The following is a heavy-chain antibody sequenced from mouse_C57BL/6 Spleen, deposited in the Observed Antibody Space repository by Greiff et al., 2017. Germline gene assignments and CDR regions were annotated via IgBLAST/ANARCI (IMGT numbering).Heavy chain of an antibody. CDR1: GYSITSGYY. D-gene: IGHD2-4*01. V-gene: IGHV3-6*01. J-gene: IGHJ2*01. CDR2: ISYDGSN. Sequence: EVQLVESGPGLVKPSQSLSLTCSVTGYSITSGYYWNWIRQFPGNKLEWMGYISYDGSNNYNPSLKNRISITRDTSKNQFFLKLNSVTTEDTATYYCASKGIDYDPFDYWGQGTTLTVSS. CDR3: ASKGIDYDPFDY.